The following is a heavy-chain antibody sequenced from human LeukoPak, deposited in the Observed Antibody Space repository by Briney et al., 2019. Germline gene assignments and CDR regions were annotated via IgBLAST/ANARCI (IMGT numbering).Heavy chain of an antibody. CDR2: ISSSSSYI. CDR3: ARGALRYFDWQRLEAFDI. Sequence: GGSLRLPCAASGFTFSSYSMNWVRQAPGKGLEWVSSISSSSSYIYYADSVKGRFTISRDNAKNSLYLQMNSLRAEDTAVYYCARGALRYFDWQRLEAFDIWGQGTMVTVSS. D-gene: IGHD3-9*01. V-gene: IGHV3-21*01. J-gene: IGHJ3*02. CDR1: GFTFSSYS.